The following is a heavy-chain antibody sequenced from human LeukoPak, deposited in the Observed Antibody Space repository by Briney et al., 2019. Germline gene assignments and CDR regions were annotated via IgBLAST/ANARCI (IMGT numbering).Heavy chain of an antibody. Sequence: QPGGSLRLSCVASGFTVSSNYMSWVRQAPGKGLEWVSVIYTGGSTYYADSVKGRFTISRDNSKNSLYLQMNSLRAEDTAVYYCAELGITMIGGVWGKGTTVTVSS. CDR1: GFTVSSNY. CDR2: IYTGGST. CDR3: AELGITMIGGV. J-gene: IGHJ6*04. V-gene: IGHV3-53*01. D-gene: IGHD3-10*02.